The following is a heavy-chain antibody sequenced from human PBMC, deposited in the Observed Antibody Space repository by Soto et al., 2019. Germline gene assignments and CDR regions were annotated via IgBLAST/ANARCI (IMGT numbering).Heavy chain of an antibody. V-gene: IGHV3-30-3*01. CDR1: GFTLSSYS. CDR3: ARSIAVAGLDY. J-gene: IGHJ4*02. Sequence: QVQLVESGGGVVQPGRSLGLSCAASGFTLSSYSMHWVRQAPGKGLEWVGVISYDGNKKYYRDSVKGRFSISRDTSKNTVNLQTDGLRPEDTAVYYCARSIAVAGLDYWGQGTRVTVSS. CDR2: ISYDGNKK. D-gene: IGHD6-19*01.